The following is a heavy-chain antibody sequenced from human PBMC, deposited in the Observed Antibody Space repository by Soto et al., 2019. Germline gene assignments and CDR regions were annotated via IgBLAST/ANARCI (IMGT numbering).Heavy chain of an antibody. CDR2: IYYSGSN. V-gene: IGHV4-61*01. CDR1: GGSLSRGRFY. CDR3: ARSTGIAAAGTGPIFDY. D-gene: IGHD6-13*01. Sequence: XTLSLPCTVSGGSLSRGRFYWSWIRQPPGKGLEWIGYIYYSGSNNYNPSLKSRFTISVYTSKNQFSLKLSSVTAADTAVHYCARSTGIAAAGTGPIFDYWGQGTLATVSS. J-gene: IGHJ4*02.